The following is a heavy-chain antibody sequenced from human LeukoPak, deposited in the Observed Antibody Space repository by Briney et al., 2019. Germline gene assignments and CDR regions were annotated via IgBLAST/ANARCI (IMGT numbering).Heavy chain of an antibody. D-gene: IGHD6-13*01. J-gene: IGHJ4*02. CDR1: GFTFRNYN. CDR2: ITSSGGST. Sequence: GGSLRLSCSASGFTFRNYNKHWVRQAPGEGLEYVSCITSSGGSTFYADSVKGRFTISRDNSKNTLYLQMSSLRPEDTAVYYCVKSSYSSFDDWGQGTLVTVSS. V-gene: IGHV3-64D*09. CDR3: VKSSYSSFDD.